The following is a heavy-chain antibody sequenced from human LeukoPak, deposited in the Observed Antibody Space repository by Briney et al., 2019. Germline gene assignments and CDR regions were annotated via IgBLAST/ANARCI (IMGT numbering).Heavy chain of an antibody. CDR2: ISAYNGYT. J-gene: IGHJ4*02. CDR1: GYTFTRYG. CDR3: ARVRSSGWSHNFDY. Sequence: GASVKVSCKASGYTFTRYGINWVRQAPGQGLEWMGRISAYNGYTNYAQKFQGRVTMTTDTSTSTAYMELSSLRSEDTAVYYCARVRSSGWSHNFDYWGQGTLVTVSS. D-gene: IGHD6-19*01. V-gene: IGHV1-18*01.